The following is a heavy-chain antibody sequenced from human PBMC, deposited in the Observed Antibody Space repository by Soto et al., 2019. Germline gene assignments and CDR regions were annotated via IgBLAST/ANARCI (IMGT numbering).Heavy chain of an antibody. Sequence: APVKVSCEACGYTITGYSLYSVQQATGKGIEWMGWINPNSGGTNYAQKFQGWVTMTRDTSISTAYMELSRLRSDDTAVYYCARDRGGVCSGGSCYSYYFDYWGQGTLVTVSS. CDR2: INPNSGGT. V-gene: IGHV1-2*04. CDR3: ARDRGGVCSGGSCYSYYFDY. D-gene: IGHD2-15*01. J-gene: IGHJ4*02. CDR1: GYTITGYS.